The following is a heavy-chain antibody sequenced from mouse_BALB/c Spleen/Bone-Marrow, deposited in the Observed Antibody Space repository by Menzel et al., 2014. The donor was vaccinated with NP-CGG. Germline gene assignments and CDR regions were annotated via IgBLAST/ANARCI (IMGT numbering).Heavy chain of an antibody. J-gene: IGHJ2*01. Sequence: LVESGPELVKPGASVKISCKASGYTFTDYYVNWVKQKPGQGLEWIGWIYPGSGNSKYSEKFKGEATLTVDTSSSTAYMQLSSLTSEDTAVYFCSRNWFFDYWGQGTTLTVSS. CDR2: IYPGSGNS. CDR1: GYTFTDYY. D-gene: IGHD4-1*01. V-gene: IGHV1-84*02. CDR3: SRNWFFDY.